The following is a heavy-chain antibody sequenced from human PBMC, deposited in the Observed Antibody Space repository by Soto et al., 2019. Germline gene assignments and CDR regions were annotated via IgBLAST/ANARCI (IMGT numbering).Heavy chain of an antibody. D-gene: IGHD3-22*01. V-gene: IGHV1-8*01. CDR3: ARGRYYYDSSGLDAFDI. Sequence: ASVKVSCKASGYTFTSYDINWVRQATGQGLEWMGWMNPNSGNTGYAQKFQGRVTMTRNTSISTAYMELSSLRSEDTAVYYCARGRYYYDSSGLDAFDIWGQGTMVTVSS. CDR2: MNPNSGNT. CDR1: GYTFTSYD. J-gene: IGHJ3*02.